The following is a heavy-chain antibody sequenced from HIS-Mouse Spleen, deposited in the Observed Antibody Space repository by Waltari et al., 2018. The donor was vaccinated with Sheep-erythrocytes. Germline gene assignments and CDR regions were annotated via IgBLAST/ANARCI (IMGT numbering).Heavy chain of an antibody. J-gene: IGHJ4*02. Sequence: QLQLQESGPGLVKPSETLSLTCTVSGGSISSSSYYWGWIRQPPGKGLEWIGSIYYSGSTYYNPSLKSRVTISVDTSKNQFSLKLSSVTAADTAVYYCARLHYYDSSGYYFDYWGQGTLVTVSS. D-gene: IGHD3-22*01. CDR2: IYYSGST. CDR1: GGSISSSSYY. CDR3: ARLHYYDSSGYYFDY. V-gene: IGHV4-39*01.